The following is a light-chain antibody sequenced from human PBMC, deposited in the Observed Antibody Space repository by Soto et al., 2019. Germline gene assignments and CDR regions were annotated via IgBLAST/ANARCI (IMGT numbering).Light chain of an antibody. Sequence: QSVLTQPPSVSGAPGQRVTISCTGSSSNIGAGYDVHWYQQFPGTAPKLLIYGNSNRPSGVPDRFSGSKSGTSASLAITGLQAEDEADYYCQFYDSSLSGSVFGGGTKLTVL. CDR3: QFYDSSLSGSV. CDR1: SSNIGAGYD. V-gene: IGLV1-40*01. CDR2: GNS. J-gene: IGLJ2*01.